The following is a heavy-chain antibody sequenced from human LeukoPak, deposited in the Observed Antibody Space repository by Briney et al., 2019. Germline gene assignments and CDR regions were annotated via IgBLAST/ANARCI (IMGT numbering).Heavy chain of an antibody. CDR2: INPNGGGP. CDR1: GYTFSDYY. CDR3: ARGSTIFGTYDY. D-gene: IGHD3-3*01. V-gene: IGHV1-2*02. Sequence: ASVTVSCKASGYTFSDYYIHWVRQAPGQGLEWVGWINPNGGGPKSAQRFQGRVTMTRDTSISTAYMEINRLTSDDTAVYYCARGSTIFGTYDYWGQGTLVTVSS. J-gene: IGHJ4*02.